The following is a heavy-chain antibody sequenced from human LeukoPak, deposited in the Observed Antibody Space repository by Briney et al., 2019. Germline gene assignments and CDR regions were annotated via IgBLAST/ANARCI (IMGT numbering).Heavy chain of an antibody. Sequence: SETLSLTCAVYGGSFSGYYWGWIRQPPGKGLEWIGSISYSLSTYYNPSLKSRVTMSVDTSKSQFSLKLSSVTAADTAIYYCARRSVTTLTYMYFDLWGRGTQVSVSS. CDR1: GGSFSGYY. D-gene: IGHD4-11*01. V-gene: IGHV4-34*01. CDR3: ARRSVTTLTYMYFDL. CDR2: ISYSLST. J-gene: IGHJ2*01.